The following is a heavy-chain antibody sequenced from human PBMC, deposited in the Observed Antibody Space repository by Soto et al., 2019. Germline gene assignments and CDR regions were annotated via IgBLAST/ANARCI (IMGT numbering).Heavy chain of an antibody. CDR1: GFSLSTSGMR. D-gene: IGHD3-22*01. V-gene: IGHV2-70*04. CDR3: ARTIYYYDSSGYYYVGAFDI. J-gene: IGHJ3*02. CDR2: IDWDDDK. Sequence: SCPTLVNPTQTLTLTCTFSGFSLSTSGMRVSWIRQPPGKALEWLARIDWDDDKFYSTSLKTRLTISKDTSKNQVVLTMTNMDPVDTATYYCARTIYYYDSSGYYYVGAFDIWGQGTMVTVSS.